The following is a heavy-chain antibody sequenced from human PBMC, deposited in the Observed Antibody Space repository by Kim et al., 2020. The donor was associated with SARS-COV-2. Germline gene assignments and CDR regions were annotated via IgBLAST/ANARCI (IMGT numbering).Heavy chain of an antibody. D-gene: IGHD6-13*01. Sequence: GGSLRLSCAASGFTFSSYAMNWVRQTPGKGLEWVSAISGSGGSTYYADAVKGRFTISRDNSKNTLYLQMNSLRAEDTAVYYCAKGGRISGSWYWGLDYWGQGTLVIVSS. CDR3: AKGGRISGSWYWGLDY. CDR2: ISGSGGST. V-gene: IGHV3-23*01. CDR1: GFTFSSYA. J-gene: IGHJ4*02.